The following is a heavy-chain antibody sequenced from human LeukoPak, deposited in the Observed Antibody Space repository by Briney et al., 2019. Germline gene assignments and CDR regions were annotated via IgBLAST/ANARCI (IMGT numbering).Heavy chain of an antibody. Sequence: PGGSLRLSCAASGFTFSSYGMHWVRQAPGKGLEWVAVISYDGSNKYYADSVKGRFTISRDNSKNTLYLQMNSLRAEDTAVYYCAKDQIGLLWFGETWGQGTLVTVSS. V-gene: IGHV3-30*18. J-gene: IGHJ4*02. CDR1: GFTFSSYG. CDR2: ISYDGSNK. D-gene: IGHD3-10*01. CDR3: AKDQIGLLWFGET.